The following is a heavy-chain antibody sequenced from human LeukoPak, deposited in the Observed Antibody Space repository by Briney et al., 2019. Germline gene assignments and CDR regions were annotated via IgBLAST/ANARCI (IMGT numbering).Heavy chain of an antibody. V-gene: IGHV3-48*03. CDR1: GFTFSSYE. Sequence: GGSLRLSCAASGFTFSSYEMNWVRQAPGKGLEWVPYISSSGSTKYYADSVKGRFTISRDNAKNSLYLQMNSLRAEDTAVYYCARTGYSSSWFGDYWGQGTLVTVSS. CDR2: ISSSGSTK. CDR3: ARTGYSSSWFGDY. D-gene: IGHD6-13*01. J-gene: IGHJ4*02.